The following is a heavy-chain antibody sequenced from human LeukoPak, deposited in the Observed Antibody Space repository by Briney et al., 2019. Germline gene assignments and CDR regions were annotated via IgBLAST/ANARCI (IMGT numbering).Heavy chain of an antibody. CDR2: ISSSGSTI. CDR3: ARGPIRLVYYDYVWGSYRPRERYFDY. J-gene: IGHJ4*02. D-gene: IGHD3-16*02. V-gene: IGHV3-11*01. Sequence: PGGSLRLSCAASGFTFSDYYMSWIRQAPGKGLEWVSYISSSGSTIYYADSVKGRFTISRDNAKNSLYLQMNSLRAEDTAVYYCARGPIRLVYYDYVWGSYRPRERYFDYWGQGTLVTVSS. CDR1: GFTFSDYY.